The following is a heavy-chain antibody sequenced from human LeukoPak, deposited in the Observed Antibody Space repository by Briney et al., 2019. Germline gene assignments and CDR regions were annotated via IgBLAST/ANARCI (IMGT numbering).Heavy chain of an antibody. V-gene: IGHV3-30*04. CDR2: ISYDGSNK. Sequence: HPGGSLRLSCAASGFTFSGYAIHWVRQAPGKGLEWVAVISYDGSNKYYADSVKGRFTISRDNSKNILYLQMDSLRAEDTAVYYCARGIVTMIVVIDYWGQGTLVTVSS. CDR3: ARGIVTMIVVIDY. J-gene: IGHJ4*02. CDR1: GFTFSGYA. D-gene: IGHD3-22*01.